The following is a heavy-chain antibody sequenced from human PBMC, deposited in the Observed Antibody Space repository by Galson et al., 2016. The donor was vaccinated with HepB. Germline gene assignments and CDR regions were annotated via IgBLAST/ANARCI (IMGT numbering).Heavy chain of an antibody. Sequence: SVKVSCKASRGTFKNYAVTWVRQAPGHGLEWMGWINADDGTTQYSQRFQDRVTITRDTSANTAYMELSSLRSEDTAVYYCARNLIGGADFDYWGQGTLVPVSS. D-gene: IGHD3-16*01. V-gene: IGHV1-3*01. J-gene: IGHJ4*02. CDR3: ARNLIGGADFDY. CDR1: RGTFKNYA. CDR2: INADDGTT.